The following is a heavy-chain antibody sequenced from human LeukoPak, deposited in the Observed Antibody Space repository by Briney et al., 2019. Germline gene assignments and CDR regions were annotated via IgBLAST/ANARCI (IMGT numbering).Heavy chain of an antibody. Sequence: SETLSLTCTVSGGSISSSYYYWGWIRQPPGKGLEWIGSISYSGSTYYNPSLNSRVTISVDTSKNQFSLKLSSVTAADTAVYYCARDSQVVGDAFDIWGQGTMVTVSS. CDR1: GGSISSSYYY. V-gene: IGHV4-39*02. D-gene: IGHD1-26*01. CDR2: ISYSGST. CDR3: ARDSQVVGDAFDI. J-gene: IGHJ3*02.